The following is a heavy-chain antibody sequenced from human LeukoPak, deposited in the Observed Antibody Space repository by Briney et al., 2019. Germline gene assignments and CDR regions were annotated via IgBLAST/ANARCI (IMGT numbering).Heavy chain of an antibody. CDR1: GFTFDDYA. CDR2: ISLNSGSI. CDR3: AKITEYSSGWFDY. V-gene: IGHV3-9*01. J-gene: IGHJ4*02. D-gene: IGHD6-19*01. Sequence: PGRSLRLSCAASGFTFDDYAMHWVRQAPGKGLEWVSGISLNSGSIGYADSVKGRFTISRDNAKNSLYLQMNSLRAEDTALYYCAKITEYSSGWFDYWGQGTLVTVSS.